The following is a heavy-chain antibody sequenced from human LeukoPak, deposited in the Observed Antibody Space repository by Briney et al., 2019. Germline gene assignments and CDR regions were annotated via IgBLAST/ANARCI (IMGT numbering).Heavy chain of an antibody. J-gene: IGHJ4*02. CDR3: ARDPDYGDPGPFWDY. V-gene: IGHV3-7*01. Sequence: GGSLRLSCAASGFTFSNFWMSWVRQAPGKGLEWVANINKDGSGKYYVDSVEGRFTISRDNSKNSLYLQMNSLRADDTAVYYRARDPDYGDPGPFWDYWGQGTLVTVSS. CDR2: INKDGSGK. CDR1: GFTFSNFW. D-gene: IGHD4-17*01.